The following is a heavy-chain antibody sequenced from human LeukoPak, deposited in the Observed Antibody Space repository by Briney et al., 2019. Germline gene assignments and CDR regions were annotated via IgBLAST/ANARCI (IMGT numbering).Heavy chain of an antibody. J-gene: IGHJ6*03. CDR2: IYDSENT. CDR1: GGYISSSSYY. CDR3: ARLGYCSGGSCYHYYYMDV. V-gene: IGHV4-39*07. D-gene: IGHD2-15*01. Sequence: SETLSLTCTVSGGYISSSSYYWGWIRQPPGKGLEWIGSIYDSENTYYNPSLKSRVTISVDTSKNQFSLKLSSVTAADTAVYYCARLGYCSGGSCYHYYYMDVWGKGTTVTVSS.